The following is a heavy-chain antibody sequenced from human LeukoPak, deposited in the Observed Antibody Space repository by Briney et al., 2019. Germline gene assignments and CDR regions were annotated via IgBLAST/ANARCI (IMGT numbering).Heavy chain of an antibody. J-gene: IGHJ4*02. D-gene: IGHD3-10*01. CDR3: ADYGSGSYCFDY. Sequence: GGSLRLSCAPSGFTFSSYAMTWVRQAPGKGLEWVSAISSSGGNAYYADSVKGRFTISRENSKNTLYLQRNSLRAEDTAVYYCADYGSGSYCFDYWGQGTLVTVSS. CDR1: GFTFSSYA. CDR2: ISSSGGNA. V-gene: IGHV3-23*01.